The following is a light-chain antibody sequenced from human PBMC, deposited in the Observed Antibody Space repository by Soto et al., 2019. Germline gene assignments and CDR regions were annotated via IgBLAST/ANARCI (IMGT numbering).Light chain of an antibody. Sequence: DIQMTQSPSTLSASVGDRVTITCRASQSISSWLAWYQQKPGKAPKLLIYKASSLESGVPSRFSGSASGTEFTLTISSLQPDDSATYYCQQYDSYPWTFGQGTKVEIK. CDR3: QQYDSYPWT. J-gene: IGKJ1*01. CDR2: KAS. V-gene: IGKV1-5*03. CDR1: QSISSW.